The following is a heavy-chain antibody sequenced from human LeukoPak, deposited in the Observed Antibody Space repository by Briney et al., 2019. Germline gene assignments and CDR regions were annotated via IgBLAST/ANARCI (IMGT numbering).Heavy chain of an antibody. CDR2: INPNSGGT. Sequence: ASVKVSCKASGYTFTGYYMHWVRQAPGQGLEWMGWINPNSGGTNYAQKFQGRVTMTRDTSISTAYMELSRLRSDDTAVYYCAGAGQGVTAIPNDYWGQGTLVTVSS. J-gene: IGHJ4*02. CDR1: GYTFTGYY. D-gene: IGHD2-21*02. CDR3: AGAGQGVTAIPNDY. V-gene: IGHV1-2*02.